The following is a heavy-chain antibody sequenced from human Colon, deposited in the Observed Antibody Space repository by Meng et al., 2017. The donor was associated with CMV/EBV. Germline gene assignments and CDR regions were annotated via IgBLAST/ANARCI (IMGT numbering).Heavy chain of an antibody. V-gene: IGHV3-48*03. Sequence: GESLKISCAASGFTFNDYEMIWVRQAPGGGLDWISYIDGSANDIHYADSVKGRFTVSRDNARNSLLLQMSSLRAEDSGVYYCVRGGRAGVRGTYRRFDFWGQGTLVTVSS. J-gene: IGHJ4*02. CDR2: IDGSANDI. CDR1: GFTFNDYE. D-gene: IGHD2-15*01. CDR3: VRGGRAGVRGTYRRFDF.